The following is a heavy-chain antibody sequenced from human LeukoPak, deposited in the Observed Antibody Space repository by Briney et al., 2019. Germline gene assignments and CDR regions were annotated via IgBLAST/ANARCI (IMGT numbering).Heavy chain of an antibody. CDR1: GYTFTGYY. V-gene: IGHV1-2*02. CDR2: INPNSGGT. J-gene: IGHJ5*02. Sequence: ASVKVSCEASGYTFTGYYMHWVRQAPGQGLEWMGWINPNSGGTNYAQKFQGRVTMPRETSISTAYMELSRLRSDDTAVYYCARDGLGAVAGGNNWFDPWGQGTLVTVSS. D-gene: IGHD6-19*01. CDR3: ARDGLGAVAGGNNWFDP.